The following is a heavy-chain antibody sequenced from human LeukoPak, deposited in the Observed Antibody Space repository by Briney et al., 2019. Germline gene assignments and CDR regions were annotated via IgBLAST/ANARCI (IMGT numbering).Heavy chain of an antibody. J-gene: IGHJ4*02. D-gene: IGHD3-22*01. V-gene: IGHV4-61*02. Sequence: SETLSLTCTVSGGSISSGSYYWSWIRQPAGKGLEWIGRIYTSGSTNYNPSLKSRVTISVDTSKNQFSLKLSSVTAADTAVYYCARVDPIVALDYWGQGTLVTVSS. CDR1: GGSISSGSYY. CDR3: ARVDPIVALDY. CDR2: IYTSGST.